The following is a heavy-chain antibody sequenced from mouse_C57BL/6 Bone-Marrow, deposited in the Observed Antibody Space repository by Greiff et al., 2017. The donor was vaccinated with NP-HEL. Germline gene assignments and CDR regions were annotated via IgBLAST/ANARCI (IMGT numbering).Heavy chain of an antibody. Sequence: EVQLQQSGPELVKPGASVKISCKASGYTFTDYYMNWVKQSHGQSLEWIGDINPNNGGTSYNQKFKGKATLTVDKSSSTAYMELRSLTSEDSAVYYCARYSNYPYAMDYWGQGTSVTVSS. CDR3: ARYSNYPYAMDY. V-gene: IGHV1-26*01. D-gene: IGHD2-5*01. J-gene: IGHJ4*01. CDR2: INPNNGGT. CDR1: GYTFTDYY.